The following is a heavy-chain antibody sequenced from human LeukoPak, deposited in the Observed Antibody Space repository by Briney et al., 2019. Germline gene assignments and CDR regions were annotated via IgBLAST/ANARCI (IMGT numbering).Heavy chain of an antibody. CDR2: IYSGGST. D-gene: IGHD2-2*01. V-gene: IGHV3-53*01. CDR3: ARGCSSNSCYGCDY. Sequence: PGGSLRLSCAASGFTVSSKYMSWVRQAPGKGLEWVSVIYSGGSTYYADSVKGRFTISRDNSKNTLYLQMNSLRAEDTAVYYCARGCSSNSCYGCDYWGQGTLVTVSS. J-gene: IGHJ4*02. CDR1: GFTVSSKY.